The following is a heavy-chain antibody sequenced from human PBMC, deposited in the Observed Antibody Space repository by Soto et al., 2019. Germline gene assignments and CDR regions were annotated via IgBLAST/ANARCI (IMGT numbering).Heavy chain of an antibody. V-gene: IGHV4-59*08. CDR3: ARLGGYYQSLDP. Sequence: NPSETLSLTCTVSGGSISSYYWSWIRQPPGKGLEWIGYIYYSGSTNYNPSLKSRVTISVDTSKNQFSLKLSSVTAADTAVYYCARLGGYYQSLDPRGQGTLVTVSS. CDR1: GGSISSYY. D-gene: IGHD3-22*01. CDR2: IYYSGST. J-gene: IGHJ5*02.